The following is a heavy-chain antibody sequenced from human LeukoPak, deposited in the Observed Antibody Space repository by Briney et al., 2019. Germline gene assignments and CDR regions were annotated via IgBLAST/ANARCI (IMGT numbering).Heavy chain of an antibody. Sequence: PGGSLRLSCTATGFTFSNYAMNWVRQAPGKGLEWVSAMSGSSERPTYADSVKGRFTISRDNSKNTVYLQMSSLRVEDTAVYYCAKAPLESYYYDSPTYYYYWGQGALVTVSS. D-gene: IGHD3-22*01. CDR3: AKAPLESYYYDSPTYYYY. CDR2: MSGSSERP. V-gene: IGHV3-23*01. CDR1: GFTFSNYA. J-gene: IGHJ4*02.